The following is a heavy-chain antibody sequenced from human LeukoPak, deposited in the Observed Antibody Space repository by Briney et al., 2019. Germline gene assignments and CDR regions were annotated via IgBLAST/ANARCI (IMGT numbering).Heavy chain of an antibody. CDR1: GGSISGYY. CDR3: ARHGGGSSSWYSVGY. CDR2: IYTSGSI. Sequence: SETLSLTCTVSGGSISGYYCSWIRQPPGKGLEWIGFIYTSGSINYNPSLKSRVTISVDTSKNQSSLKLSSVTAADTAVYYCARHGGGSSSWYSVGYWGQGTLVTVSS. V-gene: IGHV4-4*09. J-gene: IGHJ4*02. D-gene: IGHD6-13*01.